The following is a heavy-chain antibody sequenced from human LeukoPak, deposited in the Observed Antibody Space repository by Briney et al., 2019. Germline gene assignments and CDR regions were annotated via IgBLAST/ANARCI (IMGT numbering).Heavy chain of an antibody. CDR2: IYYSGST. CDR3: ARDNYYDSSGYYGSIDY. Sequence: SETLSLTCTVSGGSISSGGYYWSWIRQHPGKGLEWIGYIYYSGSTYYNPSLKSRVTISVDTSKNQFSLKLSSVTAADTVVYYCARDNYYDSSGYYGSIDYWGQGTLVTVSS. J-gene: IGHJ4*02. D-gene: IGHD3-22*01. CDR1: GGSISSGGYY. V-gene: IGHV4-31*03.